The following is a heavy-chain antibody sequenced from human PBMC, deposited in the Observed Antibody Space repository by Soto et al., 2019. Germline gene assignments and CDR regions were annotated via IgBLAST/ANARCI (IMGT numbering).Heavy chain of an antibody. D-gene: IGHD3-3*01. CDR1: GGSIDTYY. CDR3: ARYQLVFGGGLARRRFGP. CDR2: IYHSWST. Sequence: SETLSLTCTVSGGSIDTYYWTWIRQPPGKGLEWIGYIYHSWSTNYNPSLKSRVTISVDTSKNQFSLNLSSVTAADTAVYYCARYQLVFGGGLARRRFGPWAEAILVTVTS. J-gene: IGHJ5*02. V-gene: IGHV4-59*01.